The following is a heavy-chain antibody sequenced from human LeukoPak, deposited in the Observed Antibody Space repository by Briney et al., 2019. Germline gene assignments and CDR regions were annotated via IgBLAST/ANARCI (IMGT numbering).Heavy chain of an antibody. CDR3: ARAVVVPAAIGEAYYYYMDV. Sequence: SETLTLTCTVSGGSISSYYWSWIRQPAGKGLEWIGRIYTSGSTNYNPSLKSRVTMSVDTSKNHFSLKLSSVTAADTAVYYCARAVVVPAAIGEAYYYYMDVWGKGTTVTVSS. CDR2: IYTSGST. D-gene: IGHD2-2*02. V-gene: IGHV4-4*07. J-gene: IGHJ6*03. CDR1: GGSISSYY.